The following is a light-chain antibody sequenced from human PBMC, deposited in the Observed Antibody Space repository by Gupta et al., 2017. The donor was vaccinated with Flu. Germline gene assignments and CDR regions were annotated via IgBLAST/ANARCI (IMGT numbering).Light chain of an antibody. CDR1: SSNIGSGYD. V-gene: IGLV1-40*01. Sequence: QSVLTQPPSVSGAPGQRVTTSCTGSSSNIGSGYDVNWYQQLPGTAPKLLIYGNSNRPSGVPDRFSGSKSGTSASLAITGLQAEDEADYYCQSYDSSLGGSVFGGGTKLTVL. J-gene: IGLJ3*02. CDR3: QSYDSSLGGSV. CDR2: GNS.